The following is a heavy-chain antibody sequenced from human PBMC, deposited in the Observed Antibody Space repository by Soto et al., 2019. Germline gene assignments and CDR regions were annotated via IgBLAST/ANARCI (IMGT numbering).Heavy chain of an antibody. V-gene: IGHV4-34*01. D-gene: IGHD4-17*01. J-gene: IGHJ4*02. CDR1: GGSFSGYY. Sequence: SETLSLTCAVYGGSFSGYYWSWIRQSPGKGLEWIGEISHSGFTNYNPSLKSRVSISIDTSKNQFSLKLTFVTAADTAVYFCAKGGRLRSPFGFWGQGTLVTVSS. CDR2: ISHSGFT. CDR3: AKGGRLRSPFGF.